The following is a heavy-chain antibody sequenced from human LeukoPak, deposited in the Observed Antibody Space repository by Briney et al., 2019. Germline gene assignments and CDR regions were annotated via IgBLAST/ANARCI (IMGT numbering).Heavy chain of an antibody. Sequence: GGSLRLSCAASGFTFSSYAMNWVRQAPGKGLEWVSFISGRGGSTYYADSVKGRLTISRDNSKNTLYLQMNSLRAEDTAVYYCAKEVRYIQYWGQGTLVTVSS. J-gene: IGHJ4*02. CDR2: ISGRGGST. CDR3: AKEVRYIQY. V-gene: IGHV3-23*01. D-gene: IGHD3-10*01. CDR1: GFTFSSYA.